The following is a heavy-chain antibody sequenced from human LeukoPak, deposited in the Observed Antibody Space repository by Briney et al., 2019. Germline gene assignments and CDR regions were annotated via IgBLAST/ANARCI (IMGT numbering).Heavy chain of an antibody. D-gene: IGHD6-19*01. CDR3: ARGEQWLVDY. CDR1: GGSISSGGYS. J-gene: IGHJ4*02. V-gene: IGHV4-30-2*01. CDR2: IYHSGSP. Sequence: SQTLSLTCAVSGGSISSGGYSWSCIRQPPGKGLEWIGYIYHSGSPYYNPSLKSRVTISVDRSKNQFSLKLSSVTAADTAVYYCARGEQWLVDYWGQGTLVTVSS.